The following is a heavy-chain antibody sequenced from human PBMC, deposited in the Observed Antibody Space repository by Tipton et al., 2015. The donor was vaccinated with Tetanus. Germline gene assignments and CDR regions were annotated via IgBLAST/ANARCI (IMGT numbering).Heavy chain of an antibody. CDR2: IYESGDT. V-gene: IGHV4-39*01. D-gene: IGHD3-3*01. CDR1: GASIRGGTFY. J-gene: IGHJ4*02. CDR3: ARHQSGYFTPFDY. Sequence: LRLSCTVSGASIRGGTFYWGWIRQPPGKGLEWIGSIYESGDTYYIPSHKSRVTISVDTSTNQCSLILNSMDAADTGVYYCARHQSGYFTPFDYWGQGKLVTVSS.